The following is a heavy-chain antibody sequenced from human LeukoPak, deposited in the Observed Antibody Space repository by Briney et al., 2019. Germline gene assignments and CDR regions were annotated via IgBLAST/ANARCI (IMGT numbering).Heavy chain of an antibody. CDR2: IGGSGGST. J-gene: IGHJ4*02. Sequence: GGSLRLSCAASGFTFTSYGMTWVRQAPGRGLEWVSAIGGSGGSTFYADSVKGRFTIFRDNSKNTLYLQMNSLRAEDTAVYYCAKFTDGDYPDYWGQGTLVTVSS. CDR3: AKFTDGDYPDY. D-gene: IGHD4-17*01. CDR1: GFTFTSYG. V-gene: IGHV3-23*01.